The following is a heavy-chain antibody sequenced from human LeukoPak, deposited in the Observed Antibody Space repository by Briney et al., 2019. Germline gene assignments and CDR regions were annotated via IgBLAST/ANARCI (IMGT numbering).Heavy chain of an antibody. CDR3: AKDSYYYDSSGYQNWFDP. D-gene: IGHD3-22*01. Sequence: GGSLRLSCAASRFTFSSYSMNWVRQAPGKGLEWVSSISSSSSYIYYADSVKGRFTISRDNAKNSLYLQMNSLRAEDTAVYYCAKDSYYYDSSGYQNWFDPWGQGTLVTVSS. V-gene: IGHV3-21*01. CDR1: RFTFSSYS. CDR2: ISSSSSYI. J-gene: IGHJ5*02.